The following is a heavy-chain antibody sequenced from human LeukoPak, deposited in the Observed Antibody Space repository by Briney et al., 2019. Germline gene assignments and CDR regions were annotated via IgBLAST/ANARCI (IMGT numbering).Heavy chain of an antibody. CDR2: INPNSGGT. D-gene: IGHD3-10*01. CDR1: GYTFTGYY. Sequence: GASVKVSCKASGYTFTGYYMHWVRQAPGQGLEWMGWINPNSGGTNYAQKFQGRVTMTRDTSISTAYMELSRLRSDDTAVYYCATPPMVRGAIHFDYWGQGTLVTVSS. J-gene: IGHJ4*02. V-gene: IGHV1-2*02. CDR3: ATPPMVRGAIHFDY.